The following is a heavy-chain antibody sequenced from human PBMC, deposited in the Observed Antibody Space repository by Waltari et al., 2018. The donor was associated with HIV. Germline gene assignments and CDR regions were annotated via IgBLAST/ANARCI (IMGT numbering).Heavy chain of an antibody. CDR3: AASTSSSGYYVLFDS. CDR1: GFTFTSSA. J-gene: IGHJ4*02. Sequence: QMQLVQSGPEVKKPGTSVKVSGKASGFTFTSSAVQWVRQARGHRLEWIGWIVVGSGNTNYAQKFQERVTITRDMSTSTAYMELSGLRSEDTAVYYCAASTSSSGYYVLFDSWGQGTLVTVSS. D-gene: IGHD3-22*01. CDR2: IVVGSGNT. V-gene: IGHV1-58*01.